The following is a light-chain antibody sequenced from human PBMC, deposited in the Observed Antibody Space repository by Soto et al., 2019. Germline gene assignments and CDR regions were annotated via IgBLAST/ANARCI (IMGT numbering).Light chain of an antibody. Sequence: EIVWTQSPATLSLSPGERATLSCRASQSVSSYLAWYQKKPGQAPRLLIYDASNRATGIPARFSGSGSGTDFNLTISRLQTEDLASYDCQQGNIFTWTGGQGTQGEIK. CDR3: QQGNIFTWT. CDR2: DAS. J-gene: IGKJ1*01. CDR1: QSVSSY. V-gene: IGKV3-11*01.